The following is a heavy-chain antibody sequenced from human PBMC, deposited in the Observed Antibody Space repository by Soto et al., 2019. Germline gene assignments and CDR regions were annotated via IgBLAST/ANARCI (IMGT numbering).Heavy chain of an antibody. Sequence: WASVKVSCKASGGTFSSYAISWVRQAPGQGLEWMGGIIPIFGTANYAQKFQGRVTITADKSTSTAYMELSSLRSEDTAVYYCARGRRYCSSTSCYRKADYGMDVWGQGTTVTVSS. CDR1: GGTFSSYA. V-gene: IGHV1-69*06. D-gene: IGHD2-2*02. CDR2: IIPIFGTA. CDR3: ARGRRYCSSTSCYRKADYGMDV. J-gene: IGHJ6*02.